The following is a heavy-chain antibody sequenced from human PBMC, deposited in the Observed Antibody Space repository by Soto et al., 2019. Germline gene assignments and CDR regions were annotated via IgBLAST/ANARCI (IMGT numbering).Heavy chain of an antibody. D-gene: IGHD3-10*01. J-gene: IGHJ6*02. CDR3: AREQDYYGSGSPLGHYYYYGMDV. Sequence: PGGSLRLSCAASGFTVSSNYMSWVRQAPGKGLEWVSFIYSGGSTYYADSVKGSFTISRDNSKNTLYLQMNSLRAEDTAVYYCAREQDYYGSGSPLGHYYYYGMDVWGQGTTVTVSS. CDR2: IYSGGST. V-gene: IGHV3-66*01. CDR1: GFTVSSNY.